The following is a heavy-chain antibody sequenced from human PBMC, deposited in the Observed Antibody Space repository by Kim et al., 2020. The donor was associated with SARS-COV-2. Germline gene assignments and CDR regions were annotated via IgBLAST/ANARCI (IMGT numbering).Heavy chain of an antibody. Sequence: GGSLRLSCAASGFSFDEHGMAWVRQSPGKRLEWVSGINCDGRELAYAASVEGRFTVSRDNAKNLVYLEMTTLRVEDTAVYHCAKGEDDSSWYYFDSWGQGTLVTVSS. J-gene: IGHJ4*02. CDR2: INCDGREL. V-gene: IGHV3-20*01. CDR3: AKGEDDSSWYYFDS. CDR1: GFSFDEHG. D-gene: IGHD6-13*01.